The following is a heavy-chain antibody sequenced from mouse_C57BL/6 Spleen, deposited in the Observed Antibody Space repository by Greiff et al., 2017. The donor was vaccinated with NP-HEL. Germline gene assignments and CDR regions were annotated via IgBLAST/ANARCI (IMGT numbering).Heavy chain of an antibody. V-gene: IGHV3-5*01. D-gene: IGHD1-1*01. Sequence: EVQLQQSGPGLVKPSQTVFLTCTVTGISITTGNYRWSWLRHFPGNKLEWIGYTYYSGTFTYNTFHTSRTTITRDTPKNPFFLEMNSLSAEDTATYYCAREAITAVVATDYWGQGTTLTVSS. CDR2: TYYSGTF. J-gene: IGHJ2*01. CDR3: AREAITAVVATDY. CDR1: GISITTGNYR.